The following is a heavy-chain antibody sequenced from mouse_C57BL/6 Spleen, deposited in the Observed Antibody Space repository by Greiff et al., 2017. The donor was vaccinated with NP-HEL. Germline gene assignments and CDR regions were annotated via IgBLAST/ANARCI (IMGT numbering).Heavy chain of an antibody. CDR3: ARRADYSNSAWFAY. J-gene: IGHJ3*01. CDR1: GYTFTSYG. V-gene: IGHV1-81*01. Sequence: QVHVKQSGAELARPGASVKLSCKASGYTFTSYGISWVKQRTGQGLEWIGEIYPRSGNTYYNEKFKGKATLTADKSSSTAYMELRSLTSEDSAVYFCARRADYSNSAWFAYWGQGTLVTVSA. CDR2: IYPRSGNT. D-gene: IGHD2-5*01.